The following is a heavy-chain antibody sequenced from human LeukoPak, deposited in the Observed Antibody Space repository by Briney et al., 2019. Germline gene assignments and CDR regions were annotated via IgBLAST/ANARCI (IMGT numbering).Heavy chain of an antibody. V-gene: IGHV3-30*02. D-gene: IGHD3-10*01. CDR2: IRYDGSNK. J-gene: IGHJ4*02. CDR3: ANGYGSGSNIDY. Sequence: GGSLGLSCAASGFTFSSYGMHWVRQAPGKGLEWVAFIRYDGSNKYYADSVKGRFTISRDNSKNTLYLQMNSLRAEDTAVYYCANGYGSGSNIDYWGQGTLVTVSS. CDR1: GFTFSSYG.